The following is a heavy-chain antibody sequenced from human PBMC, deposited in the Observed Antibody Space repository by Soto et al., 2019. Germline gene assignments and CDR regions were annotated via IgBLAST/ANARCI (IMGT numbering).Heavy chain of an antibody. CDR3: ARDRVTIFGVAAYYYGMDV. CDR2: IIPIFGTA. CDR1: GGTFSSYA. J-gene: IGHJ6*02. V-gene: IGHV1-69*01. D-gene: IGHD3-3*01. Sequence: QVQLVQSGAEVKKPGSSVTVSCKASGGTFSSYAISWVRQAPGQGLEWMGGIIPIFGTANYAQKFQGRVTMTADESTSTAYMELSSLRAEDTAVYYCARDRVTIFGVAAYYYGMDVWGPGTTVTFS.